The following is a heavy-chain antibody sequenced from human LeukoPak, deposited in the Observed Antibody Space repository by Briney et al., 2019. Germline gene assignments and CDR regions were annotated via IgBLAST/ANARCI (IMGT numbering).Heavy chain of an antibody. CDR3: ARSKCGSTSCYGGNWFDP. V-gene: IGHV4-38-2*01. CDR2: IYHSGST. Sequence: SETLSLTCAVSGYSISTGYYWGWIRQPPGKGLEWIGTIYHSGSTYYNPSLKSRVTISVDTSKKTFSMKMSSVTAADTALYYCARSKCGSTSCYGGNWFDPWGQGTLVTVSS. J-gene: IGHJ5*02. CDR1: GYSISTGYY. D-gene: IGHD2-2*01.